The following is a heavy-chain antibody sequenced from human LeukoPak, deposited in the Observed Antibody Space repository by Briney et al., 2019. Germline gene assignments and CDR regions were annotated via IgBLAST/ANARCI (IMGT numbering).Heavy chain of an antibody. V-gene: IGHV4-4*07. Sequence: SETLSLTCTVSGGSISSYYWSWIRQPAGKGLEWIGRIYTSGSTNYNPSLKSRVTMSVDTSKNQFSLKLSSVTAADTAVYYCARDGAVGIVGATDAFDIWGQGTMVTVSS. CDR1: GGSISSYY. J-gene: IGHJ3*02. CDR2: IYTSGST. CDR3: ARDGAVGIVGATDAFDI. D-gene: IGHD1-26*01.